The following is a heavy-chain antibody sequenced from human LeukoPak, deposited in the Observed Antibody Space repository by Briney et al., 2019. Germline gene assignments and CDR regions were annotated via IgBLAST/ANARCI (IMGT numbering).Heavy chain of an antibody. CDR2: IIPILNIP. V-gene: IGHV1-69*04. J-gene: IGHJ4*02. CDR3: ARDQPRARYFDY. Sequence: SVKVSCKASGGTFSNYSISWERQAPGQGLEWMGRIIPILNIPNNAQKFQGRVTITADKSTSTAYMELSSLRSEDTAVYYCARDQPRARYFDYWGQGTLVTVSS. CDR1: GGTFSNYS. D-gene: IGHD1-14*01.